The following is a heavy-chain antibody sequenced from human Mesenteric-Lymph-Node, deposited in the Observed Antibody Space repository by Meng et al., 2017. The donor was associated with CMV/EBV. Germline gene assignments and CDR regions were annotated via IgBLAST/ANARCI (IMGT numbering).Heavy chain of an antibody. J-gene: IGHJ4*02. CDR2: IGYDGTNK. CDR3: ARVGYDFWSGNGDY. Sequence: GGSLRLSCAASGFTISSYGMHWVSQAPGKGLEWVAFIGYDGTNKYYPGSVKGRFTISRENAKNSLYLQMNSLRAGDTAVYYCARVGYDFWSGNGDYWGQGTLVTVSS. D-gene: IGHD3-3*01. V-gene: IGHV3-30*02. CDR1: GFTISSYG.